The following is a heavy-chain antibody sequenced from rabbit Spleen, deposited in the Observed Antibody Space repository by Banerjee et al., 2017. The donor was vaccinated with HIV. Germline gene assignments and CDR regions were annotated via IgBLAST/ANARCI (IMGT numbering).Heavy chain of an antibody. CDR1: GFDFTSYY. D-gene: IGHD4-2*01. CDR3: ARDAAGREDFNW. CDR2: IYPDYGST. J-gene: IGHJ4*01. V-gene: IGHV1S7*01. Sequence: QLRESGGGLVQPGGSLKLSCKASGFDFTSYYMSWVRQAPGKGLELIGYIYPDYGSTDYASWVNGLFTISLDNAQNTVVLQMTSLTVADTATYFCARDAAGREDFNWWGTGTLVTV.